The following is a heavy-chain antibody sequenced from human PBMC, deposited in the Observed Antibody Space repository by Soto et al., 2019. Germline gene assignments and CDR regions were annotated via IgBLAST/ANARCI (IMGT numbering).Heavy chain of an antibody. V-gene: IGHV3-21*01. CDR1: GFTFSTYS. Sequence: GESRKISCAASGFTFSTYSMNWVRQAPGKGLEWVSSISSSSSYIYYADSVKGRFTISRDNAKNSLYLQMNSLRAEDTAVYYCARYDSSGYYWPYYYYGMDVWGQGTTVTVSS. CDR2: ISSSSSYI. J-gene: IGHJ6*02. D-gene: IGHD3-22*01. CDR3: ARYDSSGYYWPYYYYGMDV.